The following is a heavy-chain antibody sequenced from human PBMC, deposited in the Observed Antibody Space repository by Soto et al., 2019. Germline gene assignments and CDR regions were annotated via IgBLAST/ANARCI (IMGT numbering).Heavy chain of an antibody. V-gene: IGHV1-69*02. CDR3: ARGISWSLRYYFYY. Sequence: QVQLVQSGAEVKKPGSSVKVSCKASGGTFSSYTISWVRQAPGQGLEWMGRIIPILGIANYAQKFQGRVTXXAXKYXSTAYMKLSSLRSENTAVYYCARGISWSLRYYFYYWGQGTLVTVSS. CDR1: GGTFSSYT. D-gene: IGHD1-20*01. CDR2: IIPILGIA. J-gene: IGHJ4*02.